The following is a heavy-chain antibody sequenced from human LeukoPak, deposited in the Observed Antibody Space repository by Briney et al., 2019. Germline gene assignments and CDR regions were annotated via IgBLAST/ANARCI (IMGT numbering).Heavy chain of an antibody. V-gene: IGHV1-2*02. J-gene: IGHJ6*03. D-gene: IGHD6-13*01. CDR3: ARGATAGRFSLRPTGAYYMDV. Sequence: GASVKVSCRASGYTFPSYGINWVRQAPGQGLEWMGWINPNSGGTNCAQKFQGRVTMTRDTSINTVYMELSSLRFDDTAVYYCARGATAGRFSLRPTGAYYMDVWGKGTTVTVSS. CDR2: INPNSGGT. CDR1: GYTFPSYG.